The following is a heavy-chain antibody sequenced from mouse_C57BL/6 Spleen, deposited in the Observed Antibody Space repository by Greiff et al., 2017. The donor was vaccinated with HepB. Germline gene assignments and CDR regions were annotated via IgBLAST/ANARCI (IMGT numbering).Heavy chain of an antibody. CDR3: ARMVTTIDYAMDY. CDR2: IWSGGST. V-gene: IGHV2-2*01. CDR1: GFSLTSYG. Sequence: VQLQQSGPGLVQPSQSLSITCTVSGFSLTSYGVHWVRQSPGKGLEWLGVIWSGGSTDYNAAFISRLSISKDNSKSQVFFKINSLQADDTAIYYCARMVTTIDYAMDYWGQGTSVTVSS. J-gene: IGHJ4*01. D-gene: IGHD2-2*01.